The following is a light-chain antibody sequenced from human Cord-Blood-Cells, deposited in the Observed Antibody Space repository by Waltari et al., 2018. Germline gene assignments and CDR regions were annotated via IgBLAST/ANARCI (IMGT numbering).Light chain of an antibody. Sequence: QSALTQPASVSGSPGQSITISCTGTSSDVGRYNLVTWYQQHPGKAPKPMIYEGSKRPSGVYNRFSGSKSGNTASLTISGLQAEDEAYYYCCSYAGSSTLWVFGGGTKLTVL. CDR1: SSDVGRYNL. V-gene: IGLV2-23*01. CDR3: CSYAGSSTLWV. CDR2: EGS. J-gene: IGLJ3*02.